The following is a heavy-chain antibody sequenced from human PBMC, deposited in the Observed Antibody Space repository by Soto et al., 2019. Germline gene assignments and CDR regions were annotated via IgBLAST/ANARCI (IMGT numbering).Heavy chain of an antibody. CDR3: ARPPAILVYSPLAS. CDR2: IIPIFGTA. CDR1: GGTFSSYA. Sequence: SVKVSCKASGGTFSSYAISWVRQAPGQGLEWMGGIIPIFGTANYAQKFQGRVTITADESTSTAYMELSSLRSEDTAVYYCARPPAILVYSPLASWGQGSLVPVSS. D-gene: IGHD2-21*01. V-gene: IGHV1-69*13. J-gene: IGHJ1*01.